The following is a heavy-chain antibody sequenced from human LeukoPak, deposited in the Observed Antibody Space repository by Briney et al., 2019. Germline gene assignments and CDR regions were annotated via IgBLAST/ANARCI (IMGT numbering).Heavy chain of an antibody. CDR3: ARGGGGAEAAFDY. CDR1: GDSLSSNSAV. V-gene: IGHV6-1*01. Sequence: SQTLSLTCAISGDSLSSNSAVWNWIRQSPSRGLEWLGRTYYRSKWKNDYAVSVKSRITVKPDTSQNEFSLQLNSVTPDDTAVYYCARGGGGAEAAFDYWGQGTLVTVSS. J-gene: IGHJ4*02. D-gene: IGHD6-19*01. CDR2: TYYRSKWKN.